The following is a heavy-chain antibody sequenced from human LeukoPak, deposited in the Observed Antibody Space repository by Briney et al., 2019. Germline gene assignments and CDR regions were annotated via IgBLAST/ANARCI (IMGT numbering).Heavy chain of an antibody. Sequence: GDSLKISCKVSGYHFTTYWTAWVRQKPGKGLEWMGMVFPGDSKTNYGPAFLGQVTMSVDKSIGAAYLQWRSLKASDTAMYYCARLDTKNYQFWGQGTLVSVSS. CDR2: VFPGDSKT. J-gene: IGHJ4*02. D-gene: IGHD1-7*01. V-gene: IGHV5-51*01. CDR3: ARLDTKNYQF. CDR1: GYHFTTYW.